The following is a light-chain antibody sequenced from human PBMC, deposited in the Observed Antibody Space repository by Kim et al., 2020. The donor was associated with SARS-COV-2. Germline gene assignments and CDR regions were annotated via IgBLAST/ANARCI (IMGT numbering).Light chain of an antibody. Sequence: SVGDRVTITCRASQGISNYLAWYQQKPGKVPKLMIYAASALQSGVPSRFSGSGSGTDFTLTISSLQPEDVATYYCQKYNSAPRITFGQGTRLEIK. CDR1: QGISNY. J-gene: IGKJ5*01. CDR3: QKYNSAPRIT. V-gene: IGKV1-27*01. CDR2: AAS.